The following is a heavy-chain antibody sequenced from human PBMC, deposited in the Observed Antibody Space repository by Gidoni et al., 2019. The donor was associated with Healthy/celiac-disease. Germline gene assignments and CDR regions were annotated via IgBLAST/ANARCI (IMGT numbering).Heavy chain of an antibody. Sequence: EVQLVESGGGLVKPGGFLRVSCAAYGFTFSTYGMNWVRQAPGKGLEWVTSISSSSGNISYADSVRGRFTISRDNAKNSLYLQMNSLRADDTAVYYCATNRPQKYYFDYWGQGTLVTVSS. V-gene: IGHV3-21*01. J-gene: IGHJ4*02. CDR1: GFTFSTYG. CDR3: ATNRPQKYYFDY. CDR2: ISSSSGNI.